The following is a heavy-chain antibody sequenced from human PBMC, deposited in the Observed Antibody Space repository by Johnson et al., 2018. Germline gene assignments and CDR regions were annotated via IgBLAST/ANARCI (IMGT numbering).Heavy chain of an antibody. CDR1: GFTFSSYW. J-gene: IGHJ6*03. CDR3: ARVGVYVLYYMDV. V-gene: IGHV3-7*04. D-gene: IGHD2/OR15-2a*01. CDR2: IKQDGSEK. Sequence: VQLVESGGGLVQPGGSLRLSCAASGFTFSSYWMNWVRQAPGKGLEWVANIKQDGSEKYYVDSVKGQFTIARDNDKNSLYLQMNTLRAEDTAVYYCARVGVYVLYYMDVWGKGTTVTVSS.